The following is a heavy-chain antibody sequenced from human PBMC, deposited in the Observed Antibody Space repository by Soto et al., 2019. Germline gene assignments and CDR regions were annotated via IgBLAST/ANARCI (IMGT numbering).Heavy chain of an antibody. CDR3: ATGPYCRGGSCYHNKYYYHVDV. CDR2: ISAYNGNT. J-gene: IGHJ6*03. V-gene: IGHV1-18*01. CDR1: GYTFTSYG. D-gene: IGHD2-15*01. Sequence: QVQLVQSGAEVKKPGASVKVSCKASGYTFTSYGISWVRQAPGQALEWMGWISAYNGNTNYAQKLQGRVTMTTDTSASTAYMELRGLRSDDTAVYYCATGPYCRGGSCYHNKYYYHVDVWGKGSTVTVSS.